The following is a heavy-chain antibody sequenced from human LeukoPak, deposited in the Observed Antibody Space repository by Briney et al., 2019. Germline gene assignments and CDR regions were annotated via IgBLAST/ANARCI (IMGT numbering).Heavy chain of an antibody. V-gene: IGHV4-31*03. Sequence: SQTLSLTCTVSGGSISSGGYYWSWIRQHPGKGLEWIGYIYYNGSTYYNPSLKSRVTISVDTSKNQFSLKLSSVTAADTAVYYCARDSGMIVHYWGQGTLVTVSS. D-gene: IGHD3-22*01. CDR3: ARDSGMIVHY. CDR1: GGSISSGGYY. J-gene: IGHJ4*02. CDR2: IYYNGST.